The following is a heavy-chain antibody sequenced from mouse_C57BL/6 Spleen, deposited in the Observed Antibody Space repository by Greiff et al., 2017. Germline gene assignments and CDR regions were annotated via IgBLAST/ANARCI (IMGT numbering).Heavy chain of an antibody. CDR2: IYPGDGDT. D-gene: IGHD1-1*01. Sequence: VQLQQSGPELVKPGASVKISCKASGYAFSSSWMNWVKQRPGKGLEWIGRIYPGDGDTNYNGKFKGKATLTADKSSSTAYMQLSSLTSEDCAVYFCARSYYGSSYDAMDYWGQGTSVTVAS. V-gene: IGHV1-82*01. CDR3: ARSYYGSSYDAMDY. J-gene: IGHJ4*01. CDR1: GYAFSSSW.